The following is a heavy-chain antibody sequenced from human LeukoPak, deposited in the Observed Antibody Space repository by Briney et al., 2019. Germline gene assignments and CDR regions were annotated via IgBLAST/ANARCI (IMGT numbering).Heavy chain of an antibody. Sequence: GGSLRLSCAASGFTVSSNYMSWVRQAPGKGLEWVSVIYSGGSTYYADSVKGRFTISRDNSKNTLYLQMNSLRAEDTAVYYCARGVGDSSGWTIDYWGQGTLVTVSS. V-gene: IGHV3-53*01. D-gene: IGHD3-22*01. CDR3: ARGVGDSSGWTIDY. CDR2: IYSGGST. CDR1: GFTVSSNY. J-gene: IGHJ4*02.